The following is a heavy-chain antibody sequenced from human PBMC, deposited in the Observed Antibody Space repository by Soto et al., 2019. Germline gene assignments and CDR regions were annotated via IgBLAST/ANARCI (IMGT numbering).Heavy chain of an antibody. D-gene: IGHD4-4*01. V-gene: IGHV3-66*01. J-gene: IGHJ4*02. CDR1: GFTVSSNY. CDR3: ATMWGIIGVYSKPYYFDY. CDR2: IYSGGST. Sequence: GGSLRLSCAASGFTVSSNYMSWVRQAPGKGLEWVSVIYSGGSTYYADSVKGRFTISRDNSKNTLYLQMNSLRAEDTAVYYCATMWGIIGVYSKPYYFDYWGQGTLVTVSS.